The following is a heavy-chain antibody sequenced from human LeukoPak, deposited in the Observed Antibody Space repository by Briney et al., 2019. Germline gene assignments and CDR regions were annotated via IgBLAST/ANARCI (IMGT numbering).Heavy chain of an antibody. J-gene: IGHJ5*02. V-gene: IGHV3-48*01. Sequence: GSLRLSCAASGFTFSSYSMNWVRQAPGKGLEWVSYISSSSSTIYYADSVKGRFTISRDNAKNSLYLQMNSLRAEDTAVYYCARDSNEWRMTTFNWFDPWGQGTLVTVSS. CDR1: GFTFSSYS. CDR2: ISSSSSTI. D-gene: IGHD4-11*01. CDR3: ARDSNEWRMTTFNWFDP.